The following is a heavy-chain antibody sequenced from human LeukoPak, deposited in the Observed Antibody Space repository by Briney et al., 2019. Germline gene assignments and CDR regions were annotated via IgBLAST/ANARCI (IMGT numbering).Heavy chain of an antibody. J-gene: IGHJ3*02. CDR3: ARDLDAFDI. CDR1: GFTFSSYS. V-gene: IGHV3-48*04. CDR2: ISSGYPTI. Sequence: GGSLRLSCAASGFTFSSYSINWVRQAPGKGLEWVSYISSGYPTIYYADSVKGRFAISRDNAKNSLYLQMNSLRAEDTAVYYCARDLDAFDIWGQGTMVTVSS.